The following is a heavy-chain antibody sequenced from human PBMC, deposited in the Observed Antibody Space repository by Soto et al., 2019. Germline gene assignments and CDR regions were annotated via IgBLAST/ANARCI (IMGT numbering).Heavy chain of an antibody. CDR2: IYYSGST. Sequence: PSETLSLTCTVSGDSIRNFYWSWIRQPAGKGLEWIGYIYYSGSTYYNPSLKSRVTISVDASKNQFSLKLSSVTAADTAVYYCAREEPGWNRWFDPWGQGTLVTVSS. CDR1: GDSIRNFY. D-gene: IGHD1-1*01. CDR3: AREEPGWNRWFDP. V-gene: IGHV4-59*06. J-gene: IGHJ5*02.